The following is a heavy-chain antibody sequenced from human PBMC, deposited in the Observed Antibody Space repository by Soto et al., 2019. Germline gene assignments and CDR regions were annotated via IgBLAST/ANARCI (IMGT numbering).Heavy chain of an antibody. D-gene: IGHD3-3*01. V-gene: IGHV4-30-4*01. Sequence: SETLSLTCTVSGGSISSGDYYWSWIRQPPGKGLEWIGYIYYSGSTYYNPSLKSRVTISVDTSKNQFSLKLSSVTAADTAVYYCARDRITIFGVPGHIDAFDIWGQGTMVTVSS. CDR1: GGSISSGDYY. CDR2: IYYSGST. J-gene: IGHJ3*02. CDR3: ARDRITIFGVPGHIDAFDI.